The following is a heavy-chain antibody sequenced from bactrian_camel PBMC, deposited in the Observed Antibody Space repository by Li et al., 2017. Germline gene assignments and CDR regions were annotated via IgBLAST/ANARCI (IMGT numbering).Heavy chain of an antibody. CDR2: HYTGTATT. D-gene: IGHD5*01. Sequence: PLVESGGGSVQAGDSLRLSCEISLYIYSSYCMGWFRQAPGKEREAVAAHYTGTATTYVADSVKGRFAISQDNVKNVLYLQMDSLQPEDTAMYYCAARQPCRVWLGYEDPGEYNIWGQGTQVTVS. CDR1: LYIYSSYC. CDR3: AARQPCRVWLGYEDPGEYNI. V-gene: IGHV3S40*01. J-gene: IGHJ4*01.